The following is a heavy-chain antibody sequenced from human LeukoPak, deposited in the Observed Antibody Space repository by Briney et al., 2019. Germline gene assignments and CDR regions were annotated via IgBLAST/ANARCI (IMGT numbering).Heavy chain of an antibody. J-gene: IGHJ5*02. CDR1: GYTFTSYA. CDR2: IIPIFGTA. V-gene: IGHV1-69*13. D-gene: IGHD4-17*01. CDR3: ARVRRVYGDHDWFDP. Sequence: SVNVSCTASGYTFTSYAISWVRQAPGQGLEWMGGIIPIFGTANYAQKFQGRVTITADESTSTAYMELSSLRSEDTAVYYCARVRRVYGDHDWFDPWGQGTLVTVSS.